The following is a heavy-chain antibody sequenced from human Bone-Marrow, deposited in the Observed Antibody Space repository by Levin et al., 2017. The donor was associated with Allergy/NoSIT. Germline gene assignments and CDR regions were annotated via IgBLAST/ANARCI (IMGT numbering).Heavy chain of an antibody. Sequence: GGSLRLSCAASGFTFSSYGMHWVRQAPGKGLEWVAVIWYDGSNKYYADSVKGRFTISRDNSKNTLYLQMNSLRAEDTAVYYCARDYDGSGTDSCGYWGQGTLVTVSS. V-gene: IGHV3-33*01. CDR2: IWYDGSNK. D-gene: IGHD3-10*01. CDR3: ARDYDGSGTDSCGY. CDR1: GFTFSSYG. J-gene: IGHJ4*02.